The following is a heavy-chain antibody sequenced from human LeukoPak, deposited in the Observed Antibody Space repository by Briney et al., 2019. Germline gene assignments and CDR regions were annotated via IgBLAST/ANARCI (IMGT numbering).Heavy chain of an antibody. D-gene: IGHD6-19*01. CDR2: ICYDGSNK. CDR1: GFTFSSYG. J-gene: IGHJ3*02. Sequence: GGSLRLSCAASGFTFSSYGMHWVRQAPGKGLEWVAVICYDGSNKYYADSVRGGFTISRDISKNTLYLQLNILRAGARAFYYCPKDLLAVAIRPPFHSWGQGTMVTVSS. CDR3: PKDLLAVAIRPPFHS. V-gene: IGHV3-33*06.